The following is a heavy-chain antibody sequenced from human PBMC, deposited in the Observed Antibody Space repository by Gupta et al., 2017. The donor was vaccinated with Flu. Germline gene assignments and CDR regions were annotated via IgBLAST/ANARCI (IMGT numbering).Heavy chain of an antibody. CDR1: GFTFSSYG. CDR2: IWYDGSNK. D-gene: IGHD3-9*01. CDR3: ARMYYDILTGYYGGMDV. V-gene: IGHV3-33*01. Sequence: QVQLVESGGGVVQPGRSLRLSCAASGFTFSSYGMHWVRQAPGKGLEWVAVIWYDGSNKYYADSVKGRFTISRDNSKNTLYLQMNSLRAEDTAVYYCARMYYDILTGYYGGMDVWGQGTTVTVSS. J-gene: IGHJ6*02.